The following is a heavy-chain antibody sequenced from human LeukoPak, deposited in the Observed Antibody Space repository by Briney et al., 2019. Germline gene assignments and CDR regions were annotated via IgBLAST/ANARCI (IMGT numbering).Heavy chain of an antibody. D-gene: IGHD2-2*01. CDR1: GFTFSGSA. Sequence: PGGSLRLSCAASGFTFSGSAMHWVRQASGKGLEWVGRIRSKANSYATAYAASVKGRFTISRDDSKNTAYLQMNSLKTEDTAVYYCTRRYCSSTSCDDYWGQGTLVTVSS. J-gene: IGHJ4*02. CDR2: IRSKANSYAT. V-gene: IGHV3-73*01. CDR3: TRRYCSSTSCDDY.